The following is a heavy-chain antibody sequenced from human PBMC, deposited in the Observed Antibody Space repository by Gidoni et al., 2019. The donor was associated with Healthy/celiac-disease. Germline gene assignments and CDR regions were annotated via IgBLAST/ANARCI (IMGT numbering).Heavy chain of an antibody. J-gene: IGHJ4*02. V-gene: IGHV3-30*18. D-gene: IGHD3-22*01. Sequence: QVQLVESGGGVVQPGMSLRLSCAAPGSTFSSYGMHWVRQAPGKGLEWVAVISYDGSNKYYADSVKGRFTISRDNSKNTLYLQMNSLRAEDTAVYYCAKDLDSGGLDYWGQGTLVTVSS. CDR1: GSTFSSYG. CDR3: AKDLDSGGLDY. CDR2: ISYDGSNK.